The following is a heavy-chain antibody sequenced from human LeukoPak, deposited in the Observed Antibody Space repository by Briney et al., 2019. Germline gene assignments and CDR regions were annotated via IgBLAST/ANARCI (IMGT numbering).Heavy chain of an antibody. CDR3: ARVSLHHYYMDL. Sequence: GGSLRLSCADSGFTFSSYSIKWVRQAPGKGLEWVSYITRSSDVIYYADSVKGRFTVSRDNAGNLLFLQMNSLRAEDMAVYYCARVSLHHYYMDLWSKGTTVTVSS. CDR2: ITRSSDVI. J-gene: IGHJ6*03. CDR1: GFTFSSYS. V-gene: IGHV3-48*01.